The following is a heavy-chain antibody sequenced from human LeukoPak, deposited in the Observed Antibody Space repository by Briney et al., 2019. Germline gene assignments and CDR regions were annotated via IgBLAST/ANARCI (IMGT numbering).Heavy chain of an antibody. CDR1: GFTFSSYE. J-gene: IGHJ4*02. D-gene: IGHD6-13*01. CDR3: ARDRSSSWYGY. CDR2: ISSSSSYI. Sequence: PGGSLRLSCAASGFTFSSYEMNWVRQAPGKGLEWVSSISSSSSYIYYADSVKGRFTISRDNAKNSLYLQMNSLRAEDTAVYYCARDRSSSWYGYWGQGTLVTVSS. V-gene: IGHV3-21*01.